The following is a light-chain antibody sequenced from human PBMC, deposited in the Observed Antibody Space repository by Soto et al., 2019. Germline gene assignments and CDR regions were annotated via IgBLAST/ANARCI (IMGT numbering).Light chain of an antibody. CDR2: RNN. CDR1: SSNIGSNY. CDR3: AAWDDSLSGLYV. Sequence: QSVLTQPPSASGTPGQTVTISCSGSSSNIGSNYVYWYQQLPGTAPKLLIYRNNQRPSGVPDRFSGSKSGTSASLAISGLRSEDEADYYCAAWDDSLSGLYVFGTGTKVTVL. J-gene: IGLJ1*01. V-gene: IGLV1-47*01.